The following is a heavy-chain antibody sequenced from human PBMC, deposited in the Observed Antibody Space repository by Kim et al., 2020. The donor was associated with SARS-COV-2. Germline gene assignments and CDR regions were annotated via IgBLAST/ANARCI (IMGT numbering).Heavy chain of an antibody. Sequence: ASVKVSCKASGYTFTSYAMNWVRQAPGQGLEWMGWINTNTGNPTYAQGFTGRFVFSLDTSVSTAYLQISSLKAEDTAVYYCAREYFSSTSCWYNWFDPWGQGTLVTVSS. V-gene: IGHV7-4-1*02. CDR1: GYTFTSYA. D-gene: IGHD2-2*01. J-gene: IGHJ5*02. CDR2: INTNTGNP. CDR3: AREYFSSTSCWYNWFDP.